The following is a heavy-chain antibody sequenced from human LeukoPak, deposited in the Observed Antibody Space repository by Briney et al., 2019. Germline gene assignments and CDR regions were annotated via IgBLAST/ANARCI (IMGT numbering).Heavy chain of an antibody. Sequence: PAGSLRLSCSASGFTFSNYALHWVRQAPGKGLEYVSTVSNNGGNTNYADSVKGRFTISRDNSKNTLYLQMSSLRAEDTAVYYCVKAAGSWYGYFDYWGQGTLVTVSS. D-gene: IGHD6-13*01. CDR1: GFTFSNYA. V-gene: IGHV3-64D*06. CDR2: VSNNGGNT. J-gene: IGHJ4*02. CDR3: VKAAGSWYGYFDY.